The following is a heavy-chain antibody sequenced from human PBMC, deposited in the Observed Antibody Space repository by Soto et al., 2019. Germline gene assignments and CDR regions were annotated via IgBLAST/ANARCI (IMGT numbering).Heavy chain of an antibody. V-gene: IGHV4-61*01. D-gene: IGHD6-19*01. CDR2: IYYSGST. CDR1: CGSVSSGSYD. J-gene: IGHJ6*02. Sequence: SEALSLTCPFSCGSVSSGSYDLSFLLQRPLKVLEWIGYIYYSGSTNYNPSLKSRVTISVDTSKNQFSLKLSSVTAADTAVYYCARGIEGWYQGRYYYGMDLWGQGTTVTVSS. CDR3: ARGIEGWYQGRYYYGMDL.